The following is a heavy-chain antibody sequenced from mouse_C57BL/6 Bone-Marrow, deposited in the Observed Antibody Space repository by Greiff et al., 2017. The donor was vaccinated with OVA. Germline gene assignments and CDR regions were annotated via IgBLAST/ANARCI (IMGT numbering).Heavy chain of an antibody. CDR3: ARRIYYDDY. J-gene: IGHJ2*01. CDR2: INPGSGGT. CDR1: GYAFTNYL. Sequence: QVQLKESGAELVRPGTSVKVSCKASGYAFTNYLIEWVKQRPGQGLEWIGVINPGSGGTNYNEKFKGKATLTADKSSSTAYMQLSSLTSEDSAVYFCARRIYYDDYWGQGTTLTVSS. V-gene: IGHV1-54*01.